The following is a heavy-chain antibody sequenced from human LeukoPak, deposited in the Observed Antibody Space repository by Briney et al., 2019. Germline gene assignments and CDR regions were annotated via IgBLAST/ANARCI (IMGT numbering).Heavy chain of an antibody. J-gene: IGHJ6*04. CDR3: ARGRIQLWSGNYYYGMDV. V-gene: IGHV4-34*01. D-gene: IGHD5-18*01. CDR1: GGSFSGYY. Sequence: SETLSLTCAVYGGSFSGYYWSRIRQPPGKGLEWIGEINHSGSTNYNPSLKSRVTISVDTSKNQFSLKLSSVTAADTAVYYCARGRIQLWSGNYYYGMDVWGKGTTVTVSS. CDR2: INHSGST.